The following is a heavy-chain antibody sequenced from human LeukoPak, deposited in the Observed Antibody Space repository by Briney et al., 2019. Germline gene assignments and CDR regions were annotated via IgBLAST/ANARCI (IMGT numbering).Heavy chain of an antibody. J-gene: IGHJ4*02. CDR2: IYSGGST. V-gene: IGHV3-53*01. CDR3: MRERDRSCSSTSCFDY. Sequence: GGSLRLSCAASGFTVSSYGMSWVRQAPGKGLEWVSVIYSGGSTYYADSVKGRFTISRDNSKNTLYLQMNSLRAEDTAVYYCMRERDRSCSSTSCFDYWGQGTLVTVSS. CDR1: GFTVSSYG. D-gene: IGHD2-2*01.